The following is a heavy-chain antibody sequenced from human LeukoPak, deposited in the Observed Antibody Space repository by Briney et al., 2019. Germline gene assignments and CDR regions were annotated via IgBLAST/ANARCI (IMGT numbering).Heavy chain of an antibody. CDR3: ATATSYCSGGSCYSGFVDV. CDR1: GYTFTGYY. J-gene: IGHJ6*04. V-gene: IGHV1-2*02. D-gene: IGHD2-15*01. Sequence: ASVKVSCKASGYTFTGYYMHWVRQAPGQGLEWMGWINPNSGGTNYAQKFRGRVTMTRDTSISTAYMELSRLRSDDTAVYYCATATSYCSGGSCYSGFVDVWGKGTTVTVSS. CDR2: INPNSGGT.